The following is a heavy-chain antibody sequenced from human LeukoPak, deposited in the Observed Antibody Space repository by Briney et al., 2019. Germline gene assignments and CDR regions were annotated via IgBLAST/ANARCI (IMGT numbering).Heavy chain of an antibody. CDR1: GFTFSSYA. V-gene: IGHV3-30-3*01. CDR2: ISYDGGNE. CDR3: ARETEAFDI. Sequence: PGRSLRLSCAASGFTFSSYAMHWVRQAPGKGLEWVAVISYDGGNEYYADSVKGRFTISRDNSKNTLHLQMNSPRVEDTAVYYCARETEAFDIWGQGTMVTVSS. J-gene: IGHJ3*02.